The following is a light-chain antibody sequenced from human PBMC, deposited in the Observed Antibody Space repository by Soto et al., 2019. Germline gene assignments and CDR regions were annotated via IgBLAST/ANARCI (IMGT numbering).Light chain of an antibody. Sequence: DIQMTQSPSSLSASVGERVTITCRANEDISNYLNWYQRKPGRAPKLLIYDASTLETGVPSRFSGSGSGTHFTFTISSLQPEDVGTYYCQQYENLRLHTFGPGTKL. CDR2: DAS. J-gene: IGKJ2*01. CDR1: EDISNY. V-gene: IGKV1-33*01. CDR3: QQYENLRLHT.